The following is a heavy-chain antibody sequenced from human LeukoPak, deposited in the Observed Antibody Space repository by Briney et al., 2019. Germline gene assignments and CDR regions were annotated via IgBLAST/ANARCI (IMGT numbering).Heavy chain of an antibody. CDR1: GFTFSRHV. CDR2: ISFEGTNR. CDR3: ARTYYYGSGTAFDY. V-gene: IGHV3-30*03. J-gene: IGHJ4*02. Sequence: PGRSLRLSCEASGFTFSRHVMHWVRQSPDKGLEWLAYISFEGTNRFYTPSVKGQFTISRDNAKNSLYLQMNSLRAEDTAVYYCARTYYYGSGTAFDYWGQGTLVTVSS. D-gene: IGHD3-10*01.